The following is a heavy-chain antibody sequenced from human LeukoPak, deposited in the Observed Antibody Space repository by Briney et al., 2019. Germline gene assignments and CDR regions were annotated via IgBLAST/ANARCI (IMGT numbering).Heavy chain of an antibody. CDR3: ARGGVVVPAAIRSWFDP. Sequence: GSLRLSCAASGFTFSSYGMHWVRQAPGKGLEWIGEINHSGSTNYNPSLKSRVTISVDTSKNQFSLKLSSVTAADTAVYYCARGGVVVPAAIRSWFDPWGQGTLVTVSS. J-gene: IGHJ5*02. V-gene: IGHV4-34*01. D-gene: IGHD2-2*02. CDR1: GFTFSSYG. CDR2: INHSGST.